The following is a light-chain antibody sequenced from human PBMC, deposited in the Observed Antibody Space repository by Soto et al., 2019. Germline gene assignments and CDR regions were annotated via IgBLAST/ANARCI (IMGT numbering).Light chain of an antibody. CDR1: QSISSK. J-gene: IGKJ4*01. CDR3: QQSYSTPLT. Sequence: EIVLTQSPATLSLCPVERATVSLWASQSISSKLAWYQHRPGQAPRLLIYDTSTRAAGIPARFSGSGSGTDFTLTISSLQPEDFATYYCQQSYSTPLTFGGGTKVDIK. V-gene: IGKV3-15*01. CDR2: DTS.